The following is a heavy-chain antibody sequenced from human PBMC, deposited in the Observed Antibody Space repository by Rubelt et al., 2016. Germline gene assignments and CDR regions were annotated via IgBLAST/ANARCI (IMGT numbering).Heavy chain of an antibody. Sequence: QLQLQESGPGLAKPSETLSLTCTVSGGSISSSSYYGGWIRQPPGEGLEWIGEINHSGSTNYNPSLKSRVTISVDTSKNQFSLKLSSVTAADTAVYYCASHIDGYGYYWGQGTLVTVSS. CDR1: GGSISSSSYY. CDR3: ASHIDGYGYY. D-gene: IGHD5-24*01. CDR2: INHSGST. V-gene: IGHV4-39*01. J-gene: IGHJ4*02.